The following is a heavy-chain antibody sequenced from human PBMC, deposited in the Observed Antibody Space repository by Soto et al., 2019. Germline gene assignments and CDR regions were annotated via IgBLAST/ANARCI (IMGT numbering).Heavy chain of an antibody. D-gene: IGHD6-19*01. J-gene: IGHJ4*02. CDR3: VRGQWLPRGEY. V-gene: IGHV4-34*01. Sequence: SETLSLTCTVSGGSFSGFFWTLIRQPPGKGLEWIGEINHSGTTNYNSSLKSRVTISQDMSENQFSLSLTSLTVADTAVYYCVRGQWLPRGEYWGQGTLVTVSS. CDR2: INHSGTT. CDR1: GGSFSGFF.